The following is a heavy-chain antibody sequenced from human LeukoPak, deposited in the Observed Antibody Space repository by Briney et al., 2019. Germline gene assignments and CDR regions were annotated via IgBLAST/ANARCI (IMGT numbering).Heavy chain of an antibody. CDR1: GFTFSSYA. Sequence: PGGSLRLSCAASGFTFSSYAMSWVRQAPGKGLEWVSAISGSGGSTYYADSVKGRFTISRDNSKNTLYLQMNSLRAEDTAVYYCAKDGQLVPFNPLFDYWGQGTLVTVSS. V-gene: IGHV3-23*01. CDR2: ISGSGGST. CDR3: AKDGQLVPFNPLFDY. J-gene: IGHJ4*02. D-gene: IGHD6-6*01.